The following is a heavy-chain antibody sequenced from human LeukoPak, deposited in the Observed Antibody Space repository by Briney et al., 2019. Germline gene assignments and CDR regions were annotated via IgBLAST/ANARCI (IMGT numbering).Heavy chain of an antibody. J-gene: IGHJ4*02. CDR3: ARDKDGSGWYSLGY. CDR1: GFTFSTCS. D-gene: IGHD6-19*01. Sequence: PGGSLRLSCAASGFTFSTCSMNWVRQAPGKGLEWVSYISSSGVTIYYADSVKGRLTISRDNAKNSLYLQMNSLRAEDTAVYYCARDKDGSGWYSLGYWGQGTLVTVSS. CDR2: ISSSGVTI. V-gene: IGHV3-48*01.